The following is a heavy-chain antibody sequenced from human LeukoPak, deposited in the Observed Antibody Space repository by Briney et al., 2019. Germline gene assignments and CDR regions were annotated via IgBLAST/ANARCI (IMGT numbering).Heavy chain of an antibody. Sequence: PGGSLRLSCAASGFTFSSYGMHWVRQAPGKGLEWVAFIRYDGSNKYYADSVKGRFTISRDNSKNTLYLQMNSLRAEDTAVYYCAKDSGTVVTYYFDCWGQGTLVTVSS. CDR2: IRYDGSNK. V-gene: IGHV3-30*02. D-gene: IGHD4-23*01. CDR3: AKDSGTVVTYYFDC. J-gene: IGHJ4*02. CDR1: GFTFSSYG.